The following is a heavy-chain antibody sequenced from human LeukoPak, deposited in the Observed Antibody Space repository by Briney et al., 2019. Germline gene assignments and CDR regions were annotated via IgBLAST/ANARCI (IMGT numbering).Heavy chain of an antibody. CDR2: INHGEST. V-gene: IGHV4-34*01. Sequence: SETLSLTCAVSGGSFSGYYWYWIRQPPGKGLEWIGEINHGESTNYNPSLKSRATLSVDTSKNQFSLKLTSVTAADTAVYYCARGRGYTPRGYYYMDVWGKGTTVTVSS. CDR3: ARGRGYTPRGYYYMDV. J-gene: IGHJ6*03. D-gene: IGHD5-24*01. CDR1: GGSFSGYY.